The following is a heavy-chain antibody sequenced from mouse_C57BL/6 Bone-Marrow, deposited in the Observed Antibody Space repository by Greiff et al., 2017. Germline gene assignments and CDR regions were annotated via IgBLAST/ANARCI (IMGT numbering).Heavy chain of an antibody. CDR2: IRLKSDNYAT. D-gene: IGHD2-4*01. CDR3: TRGLPWYFDV. Sequence: DVQLQESGGGLVQPGGSMKLSCVASGFTFSNYWMNWVRQSPEKGLEWVAQIRLKSDNYATHYAESVKGRFTISRDDSKSSVYLQMNNLRAEDTGIYYCTRGLPWYFDVWGTGTTVTVSS. J-gene: IGHJ1*03. V-gene: IGHV6-3*01. CDR1: GFTFSNYW.